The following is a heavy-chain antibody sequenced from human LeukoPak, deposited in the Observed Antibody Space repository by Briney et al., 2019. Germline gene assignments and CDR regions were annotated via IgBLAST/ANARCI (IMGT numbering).Heavy chain of an antibody. CDR1: GGSFSGYY. J-gene: IGHJ4*02. Sequence: PSETLSLTCAVYGGSFSGYYWSWIRQPPGKGLEWSEEINHSGSTNYNPSLKSRVTISVDTSKNQFSLKLSSVTAADTAVYYCARGATRYSGSYRPKYFDYWGQGTLVTVSS. D-gene: IGHD1-26*01. CDR3: ARGATRYSGSYRPKYFDY. V-gene: IGHV4-34*01. CDR2: INHSGST.